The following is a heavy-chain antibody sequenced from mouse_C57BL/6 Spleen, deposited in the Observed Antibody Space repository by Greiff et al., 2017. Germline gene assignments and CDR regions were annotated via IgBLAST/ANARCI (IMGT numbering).Heavy chain of an antibody. CDR3: AISNWGYFDY. CDR1: GYTFTSYT. Sequence: QVQLQQSGAELARPGASVKMSCKASGYTFTSYTMHWVKQRPGQGLEWIGYINPSSGYTKYNQKFKDKATLTADKSSSTASMQLSSLTSEDSAVYYCAISNWGYFDYWGQGTTLTVSS. CDR2: INPSSGYT. J-gene: IGHJ2*01. V-gene: IGHV1-4*01. D-gene: IGHD4-1*01.